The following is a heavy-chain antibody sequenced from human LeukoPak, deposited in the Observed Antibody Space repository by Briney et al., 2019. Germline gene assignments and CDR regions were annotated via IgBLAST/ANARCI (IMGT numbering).Heavy chain of an antibody. Sequence: GVALRLSCAASGFTFSSYSMNWVREAPGPGLEAGSSISSSSSYIYYADSVKGRFTISRDNAKNSLYLQMNSLRAEDTAVYYCARTPDSSGYFHWFDPWGQGPLVPVPS. J-gene: IGHJ5*02. CDR1: GFTFSSYS. V-gene: IGHV3-21*01. CDR2: ISSSSSYI. D-gene: IGHD3-22*01. CDR3: ARTPDSSGYFHWFDP.